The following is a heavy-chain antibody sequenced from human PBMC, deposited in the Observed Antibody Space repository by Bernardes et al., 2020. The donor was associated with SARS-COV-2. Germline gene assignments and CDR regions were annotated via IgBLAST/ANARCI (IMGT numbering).Heavy chain of an antibody. V-gene: IGHV3-48*01. J-gene: IGHJ4*02. D-gene: IGHD5-18*01. CDR3: AKESRARQPSFDL. CDR1: GLTFSVYT. Sequence: GSMRLSCTASGLTFSVYTMNWVRQAPGKGLEWVSYISPSSDSVYYTDSVQGRFAISRDNVKNSLYLQMNGLRAEDTAIYYCAKESRARQPSFDLWGQGTLVTVSS. CDR2: ISPSSDSV.